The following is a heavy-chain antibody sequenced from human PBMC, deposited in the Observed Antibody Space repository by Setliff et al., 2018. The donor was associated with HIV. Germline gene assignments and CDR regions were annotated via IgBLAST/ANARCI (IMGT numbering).Heavy chain of an antibody. CDR3: ANLWEVGA. J-gene: IGHJ5*02. D-gene: IGHD1-26*01. CDR2: IKKDGSEI. Sequence: PGGSLRLSCSASGFTFSGSAMHWVRQAPGKGLEWVATIKKDGSEIYYVDSVKGRFTISRDNARTSLYLEMSSLRVEDTAVYLCANLWEVGAWGQGTLVTVSS. CDR1: GFTFSGSA. V-gene: IGHV3-7*03.